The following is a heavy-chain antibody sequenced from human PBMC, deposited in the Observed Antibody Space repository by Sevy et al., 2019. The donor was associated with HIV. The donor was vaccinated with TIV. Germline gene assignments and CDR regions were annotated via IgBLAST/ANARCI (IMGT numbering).Heavy chain of an antibody. CDR1: GFTFSDYY. CDR2: ISSSGSTI. CDR3: ARYCSGGSCTLYYYYGMDV. Sequence: GGSLRLSCAASGFTFSDYYMSWIRQAPGKGLEWVSYISSSGSTIYYADSVKGRFTTSRDNAKNSLYLQMNSLRAEDTAVYYCARYCSGGSCTLYYYYGMDVWGQGTTVTVSS. J-gene: IGHJ6*02. V-gene: IGHV3-11*01. D-gene: IGHD2-15*01.